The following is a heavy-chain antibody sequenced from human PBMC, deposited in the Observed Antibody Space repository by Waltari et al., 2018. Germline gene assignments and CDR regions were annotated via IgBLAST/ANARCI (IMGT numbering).Heavy chain of an antibody. V-gene: IGHV3-9*03. J-gene: IGHJ4*02. CDR3: VKGAVTGTTWYYFDY. CDR1: GFTFINYG. Sequence: EVQLVESGGGLVQPGRSLRLSCATSGFTFINYGMHWVRQAPGKGLEWVAGISWDSVHIGYADSVKGRFSISRDNAESSLFLQMNSVRPEDMALYYCVKGAVTGTTWYYFDYWGQGTLVTVSS. D-gene: IGHD1-1*01. CDR2: ISWDSVHI.